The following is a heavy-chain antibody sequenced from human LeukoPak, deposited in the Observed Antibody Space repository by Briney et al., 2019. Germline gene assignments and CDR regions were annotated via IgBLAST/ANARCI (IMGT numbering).Heavy chain of an antibody. CDR1: GFSFSNYY. J-gene: IGHJ4*02. Sequence: GGTLRLSCAASGFSFSNYYMGWIRQAPGTGLERVYNVRRSGGRIHNSDSVRGRFTISRDNAKNSLFLQMDSLRADDTAVYYCARDGDQMFEVYDFWGQGTVVTVSS. CDR3: ARDGDQMFEVYDF. CDR2: VRRSGGRI. D-gene: IGHD3-10*02. V-gene: IGHV3-11*04.